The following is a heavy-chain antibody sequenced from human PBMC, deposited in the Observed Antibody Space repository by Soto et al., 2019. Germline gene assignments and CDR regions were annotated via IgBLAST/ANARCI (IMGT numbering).Heavy chain of an antibody. CDR1: GYTFTSYG. CDR2: ISAHNGNT. D-gene: IGHD1-1*01. CDR3: ARGRYGDY. J-gene: IGHJ4*02. V-gene: IGHV1-18*01. Sequence: QVHLVQSGAEVKKPGASVKVSCKASGYTFTSYGITWVRQAPGQGLEWMGWISAHNGNTEYAQKLQGRVIVTRDTSTGTAYMELRSLRSDDTAVDYCARGRYGDYWGQGALVTVSS.